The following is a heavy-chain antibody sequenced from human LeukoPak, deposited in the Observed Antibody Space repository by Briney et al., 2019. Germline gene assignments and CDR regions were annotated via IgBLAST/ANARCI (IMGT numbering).Heavy chain of an antibody. CDR1: GYTFTDYF. Sequence: SVKVSCKASGYTFTDYFMHWVRQAPGQGLEWMGGIIPIFGTANYAQKFQGRVTIAADESTSTAYMELSSLRSEDTAVYYCARVDCSSTSCYAAALDYWGQGTLVTVSS. V-gene: IGHV1-69*13. CDR2: IIPIFGTA. CDR3: ARVDCSSTSCYAAALDY. J-gene: IGHJ4*02. D-gene: IGHD2-2*01.